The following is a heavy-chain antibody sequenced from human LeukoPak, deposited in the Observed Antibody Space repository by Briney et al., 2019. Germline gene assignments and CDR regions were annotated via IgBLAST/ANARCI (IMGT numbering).Heavy chain of an antibody. Sequence: SSETLSLTCTVSGGSISSSSYYWGWIRQPPGKGLEWIVSIYYSGSTYYNPSLKSRVTISVDTSKNQFSLKLSSVTAADTAVYYCARSHYYGSGSYYKAPHDYWGQGTLVTVSS. CDR3: ARSHYYGSGSYYKAPHDY. J-gene: IGHJ4*02. CDR1: GGSISSSSYY. D-gene: IGHD3-10*01. V-gene: IGHV4-39*01. CDR2: IYYSGST.